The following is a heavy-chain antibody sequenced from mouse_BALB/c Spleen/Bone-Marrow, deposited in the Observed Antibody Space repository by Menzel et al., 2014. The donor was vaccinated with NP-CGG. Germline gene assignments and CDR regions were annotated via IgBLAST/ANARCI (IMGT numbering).Heavy chain of an antibody. Sequence: VQLQQSGAELMKPGASVKISCKATGYTFSSYWIEWVKQRPGHGLEWIGEILPGGGSTNYNEKFKGKATFTADTSSNTAYMQLSSLTSEDSAVYYCARRGYDGAYWGQGTLVTVSA. V-gene: IGHV1-9*01. CDR2: ILPGGGST. CDR3: ARRGYDGAY. J-gene: IGHJ3*01. CDR1: GYTFSSYW. D-gene: IGHD2-14*01.